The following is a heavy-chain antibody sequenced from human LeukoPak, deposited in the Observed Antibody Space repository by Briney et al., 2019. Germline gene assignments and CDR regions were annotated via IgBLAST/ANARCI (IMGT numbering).Heavy chain of an antibody. CDR3: ARGTWVPSLVVINYYFDY. Sequence: SETLSLTCTVSGGSISNYYWSWIRQPPGKGLEWIGYILYSGNTNYNPSLKSRVTISVDTSKNQFSLKLSSVTAADTAVYYCARGTWVPSLVVINYYFDYWGQGTLVTVSS. V-gene: IGHV4-59*01. J-gene: IGHJ4*02. CDR1: GGSISNYY. CDR2: ILYSGNT. D-gene: IGHD2-8*02.